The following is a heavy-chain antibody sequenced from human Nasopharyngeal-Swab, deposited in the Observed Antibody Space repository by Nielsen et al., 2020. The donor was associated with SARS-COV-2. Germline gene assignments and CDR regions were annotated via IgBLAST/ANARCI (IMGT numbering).Heavy chain of an antibody. J-gene: IGHJ4*02. D-gene: IGHD5-12*01. Sequence: WIRQPPGKGLEWIGSIYYSGSTYYNPSLKRRVTISVDTSKNQFSLKLSSVTAADTAVYYCASSIRYSGYDLGFDYWGQGTLVTVSS. V-gene: IGHV4-39*07. CDR3: ASSIRYSGYDLGFDY. CDR2: IYYSGST.